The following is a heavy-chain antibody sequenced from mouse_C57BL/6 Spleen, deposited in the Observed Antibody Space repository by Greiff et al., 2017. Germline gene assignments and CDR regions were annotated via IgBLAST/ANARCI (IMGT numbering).Heavy chain of an antibody. CDR1: GYTFTSYW. V-gene: IGHV1-64*01. CDR2: IHPNSGST. CDR3: AREFYYDYGDWYFDV. J-gene: IGHJ1*03. Sequence: QVQLQQPGAELVKPGASVKLSCKASGYTFTSYWMHWVKQRPGQGLEWIGMIHPNSGSTNYNEKFKSKATLTVDKSSSTASMQLSSLTSEDSAVYYCAREFYYDYGDWYFDVWGTGTTVTVSS. D-gene: IGHD2-4*01.